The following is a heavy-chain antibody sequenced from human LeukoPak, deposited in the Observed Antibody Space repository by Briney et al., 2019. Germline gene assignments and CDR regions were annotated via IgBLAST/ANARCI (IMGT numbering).Heavy chain of an antibody. CDR1: GFTFSSYW. V-gene: IGHV3-74*01. CDR3: ARGYYYDTTKLDL. J-gene: IGHJ5*02. CDR2: TDTDGSST. Sequence: PGGSLRLSCAASGFTFSSYWMHWVRQAPGKGLVWVSRTDTDGSSTNYADSVKGRFTVSRDNAKNTLSRQMNSLRAGDTAVYYCARGYYYDTTKLDLWGQGTLVTVSS. D-gene: IGHD3-22*01.